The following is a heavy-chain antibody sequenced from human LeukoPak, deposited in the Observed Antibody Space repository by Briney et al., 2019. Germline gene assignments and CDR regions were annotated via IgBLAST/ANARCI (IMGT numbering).Heavy chain of an antibody. CDR2: ISSSSSTI. V-gene: IGHV3-48*04. Sequence: GGSLRLSCAASGFTFSSYSMNWVRQAPGKGLEWVSYISSSSSTIYYADSVKGRFTISRDNAKNSLYLQMNSLRAEDTAVYYCARDHSAGAWLWGQGTLVTVSS. CDR3: ARDHSAGAWL. J-gene: IGHJ4*02. D-gene: IGHD2-21*01. CDR1: GFTFSSYS.